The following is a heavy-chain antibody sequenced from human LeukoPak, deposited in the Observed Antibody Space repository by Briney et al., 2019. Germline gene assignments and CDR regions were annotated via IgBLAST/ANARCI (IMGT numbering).Heavy chain of an antibody. J-gene: IGHJ6*02. D-gene: IGHD3-3*01. CDR2: IIPILGIA. CDR1: GGTFSSYA. V-gene: IGHV1-69*04. CDR3: AGVRVTVFGVVQDYYYGMDV. Sequence: ASVKVSCKASGGTFSSYAISWVRQAPGQGLEWMGRIIPILGIANYAQKFQGRVTITADKSTSTAYMELSSLRSEDTAVYYCAGVRVTVFGVVQDYYYGMDVWGQGTMVTVSS.